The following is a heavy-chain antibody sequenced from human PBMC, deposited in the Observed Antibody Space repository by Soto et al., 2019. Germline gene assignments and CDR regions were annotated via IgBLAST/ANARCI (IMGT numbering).Heavy chain of an antibody. CDR1: GYTFTRYY. J-gene: IGHJ4*02. CDR2: INVGNGNT. V-gene: IGHV1-3*01. Sequence: QVQFVQSGAEVKKPGASVKVSCKTPGYTFTRYYIHWVRPAPGQRLEWMGWINVGNGNTRYSQKFQGRLTLTRDTPGNTAYLELNSLISEDTAVYYCATPQDYDGCLDSWGQGTLVTVSS. CDR3: ATPQDYDGCLDS. D-gene: IGHD3-22*01.